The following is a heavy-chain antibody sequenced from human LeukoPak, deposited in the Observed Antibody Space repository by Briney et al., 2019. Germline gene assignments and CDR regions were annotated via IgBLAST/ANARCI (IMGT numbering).Heavy chain of an antibody. Sequence: SGGSLRLSCAASGFTFSSYVMIWVRQAPGKGLEWVSYISTTGTTINYADSVKGRFTISRDNAKNSLYLQMNSLRAEDTAVYYCARDLWGDRGGTYWGQGTLVTVSS. J-gene: IGHJ4*02. CDR3: ARDLWGDRGGTY. V-gene: IGHV3-48*04. CDR1: GFTFSSYV. CDR2: ISTTGTTI. D-gene: IGHD2-15*01.